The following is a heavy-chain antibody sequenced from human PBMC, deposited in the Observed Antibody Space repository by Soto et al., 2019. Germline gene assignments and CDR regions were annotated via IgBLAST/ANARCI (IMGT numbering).Heavy chain of an antibody. Sequence: QVQLQESGPGLVKPSETLSLTCTVSGGSVSRGSYYWSWIRQPPGKGLEWIGYIYYSGSTNYNPSHKSRVTISVDTSKNQFSLKLSSVTAADTAVYYCARGIEGWYQGRYYYGMDVWGQGTTVTVSS. J-gene: IGHJ6*02. CDR3: ARGIEGWYQGRYYYGMDV. CDR1: GGSVSRGSYY. V-gene: IGHV4-61*01. CDR2: IYYSGST. D-gene: IGHD6-19*01.